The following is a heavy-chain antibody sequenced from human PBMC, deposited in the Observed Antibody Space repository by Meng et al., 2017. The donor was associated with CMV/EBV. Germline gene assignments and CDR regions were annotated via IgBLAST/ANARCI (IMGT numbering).Heavy chain of an antibody. D-gene: IGHD3-10*01. CDR2: INWNGGST. V-gene: IGHV3-20*04. J-gene: IGHJ4*02. CDR3: AREYSTLWDGSDY. CDR1: GFTFDDYG. Sequence: GESLKISCAASGFTFDDYGMSWVRQAPGKGLEWVSGINWNGGSTGYADSVKGRFTISRDNAKNSLYLQMNSLRAEDTALYYCAREYSTLWDGSDYWGQGTMVTVSS.